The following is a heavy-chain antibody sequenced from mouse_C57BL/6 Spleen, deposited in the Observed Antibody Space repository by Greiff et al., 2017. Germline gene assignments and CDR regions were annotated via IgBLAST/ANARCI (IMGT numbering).Heavy chain of an antibody. Sequence: VQLQQSGAELVRPGASVKLSCTASGFNINDYYMHWVKQRPEQGLEWIGWIDPEDGDTEYAPKFQGKATMTADTSSNTAYLQLSSLTSEDTAVYYCTSKRGDFDYWGQGTTLTVSS. V-gene: IGHV14-1*01. J-gene: IGHJ2*01. CDR2: IDPEDGDT. CDR3: TSKRGDFDY. CDR1: GFNINDYY.